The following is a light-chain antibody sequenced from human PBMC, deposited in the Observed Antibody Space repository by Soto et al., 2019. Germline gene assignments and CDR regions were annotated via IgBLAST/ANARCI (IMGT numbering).Light chain of an antibody. CDR2: GAS. CDR1: QSVISNF. Sequence: ENVLTQSPGTLSLSPGERAILSCRASQSVISNFLAWYQQKPGQAPRLLIYGASSRATGIPDRFSGSGSGTDFTLTISRLEPEDFAVYYCLQYGSSPYTFGQGAKLEIK. V-gene: IGKV3-20*01. CDR3: LQYGSSPYT. J-gene: IGKJ2*01.